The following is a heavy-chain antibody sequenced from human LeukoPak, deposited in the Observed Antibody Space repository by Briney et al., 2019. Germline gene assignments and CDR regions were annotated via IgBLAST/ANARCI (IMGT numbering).Heavy chain of an antibody. V-gene: IGHV1-69*01. J-gene: IGHJ4*02. D-gene: IGHD5-18*01. CDR1: GGTFSSYA. CDR3: ARGIKDSYGYFDY. CDR2: IIPIFGTA. Sequence: SVKVSCKASGGTFSSYAISWVRQAPGQGLEWIGGIIPIFGTANYAQKFQGRVTITADESTSTAYMELSSLRSEDTAVYYCARGIKDSYGYFDYWGQGTLVTVSS.